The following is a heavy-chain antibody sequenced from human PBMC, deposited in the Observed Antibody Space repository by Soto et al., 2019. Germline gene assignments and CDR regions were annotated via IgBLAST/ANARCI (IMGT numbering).Heavy chain of an antibody. CDR3: ARFRYCSSTRCYDHFDS. Sequence: RVAGRAAGYAFSCHGIRWRRQDPGQGLEWMGWISAYNGNTNYAQKLQGRVTMTTDTSTSTAYMELRSLRSDDTAVYYCARFRYCSSTRCYDHFDSWGQGTLVTVPS. J-gene: IGHJ4*02. V-gene: IGHV1-18*01. CDR2: ISAYNGNT. CDR1: GYAFSCHG. D-gene: IGHD2-2*01.